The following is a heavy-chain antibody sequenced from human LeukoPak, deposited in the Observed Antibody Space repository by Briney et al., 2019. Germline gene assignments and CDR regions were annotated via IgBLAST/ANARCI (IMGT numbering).Heavy chain of an antibody. CDR1: GYSFSSYW. CDR3: ARRIVGATRGLFDY. J-gene: IGHJ4*02. D-gene: IGHD1-26*01. CDR2: IYPGDSDT. Sequence: GESLKISCQGSGYSFSSYWIGWVRQMPGKGLEWMGIIYPGDSDTTYSPSFQGQVTFSADKSISTAYLQWSSLKASDTAMYYCARRIVGATRGLFDYWGQGTLVTVSS. V-gene: IGHV5-51*01.